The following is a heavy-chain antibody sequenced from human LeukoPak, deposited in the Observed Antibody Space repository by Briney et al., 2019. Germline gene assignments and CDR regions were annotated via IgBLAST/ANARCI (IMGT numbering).Heavy chain of an antibody. V-gene: IGHV3-74*01. Sequence: GGSLRLSCAASGFTFSSYWMHWVRQAPGKGLVWVARINNDGSNTYYADSVKGRFTISRDNAKNTLYLQMNSLRAEDTAVYYCARGSIDYSDSSGCDYVDIWGEGTMVTLSS. CDR2: INNDGSNT. CDR1: GFTFSSYW. CDR3: ARGSIDYSDSSGCDYVDI. D-gene: IGHD3-22*01. J-gene: IGHJ3*02.